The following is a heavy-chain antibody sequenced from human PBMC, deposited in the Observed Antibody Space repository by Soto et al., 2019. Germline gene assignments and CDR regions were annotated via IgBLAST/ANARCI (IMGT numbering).Heavy chain of an antibody. CDR3: ARVYCSGGGCYGIDY. D-gene: IGHD2-15*01. J-gene: IGHJ4*02. CDR1: GDTFTSYY. CDR2: INPSGDI. V-gene: IGHV1-46*01. Sequence: QVQLVQSGAEVKKPGASVKISCKASGDTFTSYYMHWVRQAPGQGLEWMGIINPSGDISYAQKFQGRVTXPXXXSXXTVYMELSSLRSEDTAVYYCARVYCSGGGCYGIDYWGQGTLVTVSS.